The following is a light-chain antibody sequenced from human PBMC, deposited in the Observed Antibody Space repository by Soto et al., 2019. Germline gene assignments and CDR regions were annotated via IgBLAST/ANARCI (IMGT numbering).Light chain of an antibody. J-gene: IGLJ3*02. CDR2: EVS. Sequence: QSALTQPASVSGSRGQSITISCTGTSSDVGDYNYVSWYQQHPGKAPKLMIYEVSNRPSGVSNRFSGSKSGNTASLTISGLQAEDEADYYCSSYTSSSTPWVFGGGTKLTVL. CDR3: SSYTSSSTPWV. CDR1: SSDVGDYNY. V-gene: IGLV2-14*01.